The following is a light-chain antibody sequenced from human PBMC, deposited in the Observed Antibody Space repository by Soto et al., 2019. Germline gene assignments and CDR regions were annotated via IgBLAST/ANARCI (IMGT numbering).Light chain of an antibody. V-gene: IGLV2-14*03. Sequence: QRVLDQPASGSGSPGRWIGISCTGTSSDIGAYDYVSWYQQHPDKAPKLMIYEVSNRPSGVSDRFSGSKSVNTATLTISGLQAEDEADYYSSSYTSSSTRVFGTVTKVTVL. CDR3: SSYTSSSTRV. CDR1: SSDIGAYDY. J-gene: IGLJ1*01. CDR2: EVS.